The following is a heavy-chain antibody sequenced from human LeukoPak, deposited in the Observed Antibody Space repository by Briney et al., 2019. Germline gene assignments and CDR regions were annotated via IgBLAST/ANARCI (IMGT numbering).Heavy chain of an antibody. CDR1: GYTFTSYG. Sequence: ASVKVSCKASGYTFTSYGISWARQAPGQGLEWMGWISAYNGNTNYAQKLQGRVTMTTDTSTSTAYMELRSLRSDDTAVYYCARGITMVRGVDHNWFDPWGQGTLVTVSS. CDR2: ISAYNGNT. D-gene: IGHD3-10*01. J-gene: IGHJ5*02. V-gene: IGHV1-18*04. CDR3: ARGITMVRGVDHNWFDP.